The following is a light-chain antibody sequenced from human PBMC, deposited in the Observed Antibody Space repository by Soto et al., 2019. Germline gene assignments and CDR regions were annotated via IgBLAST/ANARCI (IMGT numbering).Light chain of an antibody. CDR3: QYYHNWRLS. CDR1: QSVSS. CDR2: GAS. Sequence: EIVMTQSPATLSVSPGDSATLSCRASQSVSSIAWYQQKPGQPPRLLIYGASRRATNIPARFSGGGSDTEFTLTISTLQSEDFAVYYCQYYHNWRLSFGGGTKVDIK. J-gene: IGKJ4*01. V-gene: IGKV3-15*01.